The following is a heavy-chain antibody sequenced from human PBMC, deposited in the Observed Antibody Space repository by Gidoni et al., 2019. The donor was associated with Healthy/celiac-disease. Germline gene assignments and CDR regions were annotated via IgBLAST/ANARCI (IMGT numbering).Heavy chain of an antibody. D-gene: IGHD4-17*01. Sequence: EVQLVESGGGLVKPGGSLRLSCAASGFTFSIYSMNWVLQAPGKGLEWVSSISSSSSYIYYADSVKGRFTISRDNAKNSLYLQMNSLRAEDTAVYYCARGDYGDYGGRGPDDYWGQGTLVTVSS. CDR1: GFTFSIYS. CDR2: ISSSSSYI. J-gene: IGHJ4*02. V-gene: IGHV3-21*01. CDR3: ARGDYGDYGGRGPDDY.